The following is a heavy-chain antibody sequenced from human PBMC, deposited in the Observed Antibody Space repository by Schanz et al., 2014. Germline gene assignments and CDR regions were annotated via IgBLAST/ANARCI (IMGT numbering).Heavy chain of an antibody. V-gene: IGHV3-23*01. CDR2: ISGRDGST. J-gene: IGHJ6*03. CDR1: GFTFSSYA. Sequence: EVQLLESGGGLVQPGGSLRLSCAASGFTFSSYAMTWVRQAPGMGLEWVSAISGRDGSTYYADSVRGRFTISRDNAKNTLYLQMNTLRAEDTAVYFCAKGPYYYYYMDVWGNGTTXTVSS. CDR3: AKGPYYYYYMDV.